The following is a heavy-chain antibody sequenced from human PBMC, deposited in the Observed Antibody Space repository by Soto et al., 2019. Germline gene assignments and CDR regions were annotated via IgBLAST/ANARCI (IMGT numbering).Heavy chain of an antibody. CDR2: ISASGKST. J-gene: IGHJ4*02. Sequence: GGSLRLSCAASGFTFSNFALNWVRQAPGKGLEWVSTISASGKSTYYADSVRGRLTISRDNSGNMLFLQMNGLGADDAAVYYCAKDVAATLWGQGALVTVSS. CDR3: AKDVAATL. CDR1: GFTFSNFA. D-gene: IGHD6-13*01. V-gene: IGHV3-23*01.